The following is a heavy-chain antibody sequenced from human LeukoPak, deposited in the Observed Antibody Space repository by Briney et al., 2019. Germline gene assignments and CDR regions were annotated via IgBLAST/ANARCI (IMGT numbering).Heavy chain of an antibody. CDR1: GFTFSNYS. CDR3: AKDRWTEVDAFDI. J-gene: IGHJ3*02. V-gene: IGHV3-21*04. Sequence: GGSLRLSCAASGFTFSNYSMNWVRQAPGKGLEWVSSISSSSSYIYYADSAKGRFTISRDNSKNTPYLQMNSLRAEDTAVYYCAKDRWTEVDAFDIWGQGTMVTVSS. CDR2: ISSSSSYI. D-gene: IGHD1-1*01.